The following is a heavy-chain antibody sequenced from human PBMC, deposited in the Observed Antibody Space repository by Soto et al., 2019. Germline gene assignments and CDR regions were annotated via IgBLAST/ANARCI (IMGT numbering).Heavy chain of an antibody. V-gene: IGHV4-31*03. CDR2: IYYGGST. CDR1: GGSISSGGYY. D-gene: IGHD4-17*01. J-gene: IGHJ6*03. CDR3: AGDYGGTGLGYYYYMDV. Sequence: SETLSLTCTVSGGSISSGGYYWSWIRQHPGKGLEWIGYIYYGGSTYYNPSLKSRVTISVDTSKNQFSLKLSSVTAADTAVYYCAGDYGGTGLGYYYYMDVWGKGTTVTVSS.